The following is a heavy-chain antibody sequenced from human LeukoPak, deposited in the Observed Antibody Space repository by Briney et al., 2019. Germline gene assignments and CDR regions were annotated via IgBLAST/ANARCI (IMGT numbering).Heavy chain of an antibody. D-gene: IGHD3-22*01. CDR3: AGGQRRFTMIVLVITSDNYHMDV. V-gene: IGHV4-34*01. CDR1: GGSLSLYD. J-gene: IGHJ6*03. Sequence: PSETLSLTCAVYGGSLSLYDWGWIRQPPGKGLEWSGEISDSGSTNYNPSRKSRVTISVDTSKNQFSQKLTSVTAADTAKYECAGGQRRFTMIVLVITSDNYHMDVWGKGTAVIVSS. CDR2: ISDSGST.